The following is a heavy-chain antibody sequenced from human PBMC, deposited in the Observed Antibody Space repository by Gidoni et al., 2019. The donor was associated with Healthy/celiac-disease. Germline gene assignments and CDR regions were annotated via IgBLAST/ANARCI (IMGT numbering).Heavy chain of an antibody. CDR1: GFTFSSYS. D-gene: IGHD5-18*01. J-gene: IGHJ4*02. V-gene: IGHV3-48*02. Sequence: EVQLVESGGGLVQPGGSLRLSCAASGFTFSSYSMNWVRQAPGKGLEWVSDISSSSSTIYYADSVKGRFTISRDNAKNSLYLQMNSLRDEDTAVYYCARDPPYGYRAPPFDYWGQGTLVTVSS. CDR2: ISSSSSTI. CDR3: ARDPPYGYRAPPFDY.